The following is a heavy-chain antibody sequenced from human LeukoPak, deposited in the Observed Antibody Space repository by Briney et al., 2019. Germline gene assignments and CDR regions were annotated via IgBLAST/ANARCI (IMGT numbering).Heavy chain of an antibody. CDR3: ARLRGIAAAGGWFDP. V-gene: IGHV1-2*02. CDR1: GYTLTGYY. Sequence: ASVKVSCKASGYTLTGYYMHWVRQAPGQGLEWMGWINPNSGGTNYAQKFQGRVTMTRDTSISTAYMELSRLRPDDTAVYYCARLRGIAAAGGWFDPWGQGTLVTVSS. J-gene: IGHJ5*02. D-gene: IGHD6-13*01. CDR2: INPNSGGT.